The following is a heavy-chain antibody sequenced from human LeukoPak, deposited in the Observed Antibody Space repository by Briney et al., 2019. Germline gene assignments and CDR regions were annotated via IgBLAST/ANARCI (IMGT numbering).Heavy chain of an antibody. J-gene: IGHJ4*02. CDR3: ARGVVGVIEVRVYYVDY. Sequence: KASETLSLTCAVYGGSFSGYYWSWIRRPPGKGLEWIGEINHSGITNYNPSLKSRVTMSLDTSKSQFSLKLSSVTAADTALYYCARGVVGVIEVRVYYVDYWGQGTLVTVSS. CDR1: GGSFSGYY. D-gene: IGHD3-3*01. CDR2: INHSGIT. V-gene: IGHV4-34*01.